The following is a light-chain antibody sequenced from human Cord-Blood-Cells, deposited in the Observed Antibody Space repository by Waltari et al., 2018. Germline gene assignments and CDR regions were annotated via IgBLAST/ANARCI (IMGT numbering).Light chain of an antibody. CDR1: QSVSSY. CDR2: DAS. CDR3: QQRSNWPLT. Sequence: EIVLTQSPATLSLSPGERATLSCRASQSVSSYLAWYQQKPGQAPRLLIYDASNSATGIPARFSGSVSGTDFTLTISSLEPEDFAVYYCQQRSNWPLTFGGGTKVEIK. V-gene: IGKV3-11*01. J-gene: IGKJ4*01.